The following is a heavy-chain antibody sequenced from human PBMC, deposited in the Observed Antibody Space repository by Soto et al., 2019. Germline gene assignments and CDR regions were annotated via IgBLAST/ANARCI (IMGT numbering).Heavy chain of an antibody. J-gene: IGHJ3*02. CDR1: GGTFSSYA. Sequence: ASVKVSCKASGGTFSSYAISWVRQAPGQGLEWMGGIIPIFGTANYAQKFQGRVTITADESTGTAYMELSSLRSEDTAVYYCARGRGSRDYYDSSGYGGDDAFDIWGQGTMVTVSS. D-gene: IGHD3-22*01. V-gene: IGHV1-69*13. CDR3: ARGRGSRDYYDSSGYGGDDAFDI. CDR2: IIPIFGTA.